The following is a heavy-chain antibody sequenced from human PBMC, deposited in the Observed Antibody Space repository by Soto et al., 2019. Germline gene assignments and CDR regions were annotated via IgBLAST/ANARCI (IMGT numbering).Heavy chain of an antibody. J-gene: IGHJ4*02. V-gene: IGHV3-73*01. Sequence: PGGSLRLSCAASGFTFSGSAMHWVRQASGKGLEWVGRIRSKANSYATAYAASVKGRFTISRDDSKNTAYLQMNSLKTEDTAVYYCTRAGIAVAGRDYWGQGTLVTVSS. CDR1: GFTFSGSA. CDR2: IRSKANSYAT. D-gene: IGHD6-19*01. CDR3: TRAGIAVAGRDY.